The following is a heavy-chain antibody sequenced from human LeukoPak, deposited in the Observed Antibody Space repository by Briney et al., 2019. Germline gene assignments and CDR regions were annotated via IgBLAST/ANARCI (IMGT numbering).Heavy chain of an antibody. CDR3: VKDRYTYSSSWYGT. Sequence: GGSLRLSCSPSGFTFSSYAMQSVRQAPGKGVEYVSAISSNGGSTYYPDSVKGRFTISRDNSKNTLYLQMSSLRAEDTAVYYCVKDRYTYSSSWYGTWGQGTLVTVSS. J-gene: IGHJ4*02. CDR1: GFTFSSYA. D-gene: IGHD6-13*01. V-gene: IGHV3-64D*06. CDR2: ISSNGGST.